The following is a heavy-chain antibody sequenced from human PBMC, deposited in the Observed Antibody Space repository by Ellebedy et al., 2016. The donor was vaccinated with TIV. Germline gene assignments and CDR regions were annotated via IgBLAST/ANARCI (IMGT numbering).Heavy chain of an antibody. CDR1: GFRFGDYA. J-gene: IGHJ3*02. V-gene: IGHV3-48*02. CDR3: VRDLHWAFDI. D-gene: IGHD1-1*01. CDR2: IPRDSDAM. Sequence: PGGSLRLFCAASGFRFGDYAMNWVRQAPGKGLEWVSYIPRDSDAMSYADSVKGRFTISRDNAKNSLYLQMNSLRDADTAVYYCVRDLHWAFDIWGQGTVVTVSS.